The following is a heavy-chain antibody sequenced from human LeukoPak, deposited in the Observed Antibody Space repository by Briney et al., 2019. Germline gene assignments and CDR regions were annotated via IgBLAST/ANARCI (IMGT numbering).Heavy chain of an antibody. Sequence: PGGSLRLSCAASGFTFHDYAMHWVRQAPGKGLEWVSGLSWNGGNIGYAESVRGRFTISRDNAGNSLYLQMNSLRPEDTALYCCAKALGSTVTTRTYFDYWGQGTLVTVSS. CDR3: AKALGSTVTTRTYFDY. CDR2: LSWNGGNI. CDR1: GFTFHDYA. V-gene: IGHV3-9*01. D-gene: IGHD4-17*01. J-gene: IGHJ4*02.